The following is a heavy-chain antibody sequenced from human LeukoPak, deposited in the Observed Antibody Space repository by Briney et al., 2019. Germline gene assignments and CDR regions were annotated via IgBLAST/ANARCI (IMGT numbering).Heavy chain of an antibody. CDR3: ARDPVGAHVRRAFDI. D-gene: IGHD1-26*01. CDR2: INAGNGNT. Sequence: ASVKVSCKASGYTFTSYAMHWVRQAPGQRLEWMGWINAGNGNTKYSQKFQGRVTITRDTSASTAYMELSSLRSEDTAVYYCARDPVGAHVRRAFDIWGQGTMVTVSS. V-gene: IGHV1-3*01. J-gene: IGHJ3*02. CDR1: GYTFTSYA.